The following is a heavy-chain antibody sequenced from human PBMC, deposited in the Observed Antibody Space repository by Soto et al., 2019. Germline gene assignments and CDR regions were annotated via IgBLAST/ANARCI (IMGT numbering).Heavy chain of an antibody. V-gene: IGHV3-66*01. D-gene: IGHD2-2*01. Sequence: PGGSLRLSCAASGFTVSSNCMSWVRQAPGKGLEWVSVIYSGGSTYYADSVKGRFTISRDNSKNTLYLQMNSLRAEDTAVYYCARARKGCSSTSCYDSYYMDVWGKGTTVTVSS. CDR1: GFTVSSNC. CDR3: ARARKGCSSTSCYDSYYMDV. J-gene: IGHJ6*03. CDR2: IYSGGST.